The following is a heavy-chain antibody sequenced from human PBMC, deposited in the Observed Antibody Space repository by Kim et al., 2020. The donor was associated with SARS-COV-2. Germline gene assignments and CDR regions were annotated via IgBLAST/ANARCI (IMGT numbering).Heavy chain of an antibody. J-gene: IGHJ6*02. CDR2: IYYSGST. D-gene: IGHD2-15*01. CDR3: VRDRRATGARVYYYYGMDV. V-gene: IGHV4-39*02. Sequence: SETLSLTCTVSGGSISSSSYYWGWIRQPPGKGLEWIGSIYYSGSTYYNPSLKSRVTISVDTSKNQFSLKLSSVTAADTAVYYCVRDRRATGARVYYYYGMDVWGQGTTVTVSS. CDR1: GGSISSSSYY.